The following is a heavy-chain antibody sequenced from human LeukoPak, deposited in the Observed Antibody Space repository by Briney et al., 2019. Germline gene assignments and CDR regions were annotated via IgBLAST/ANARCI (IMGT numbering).Heavy chain of an antibody. CDR3: ARGHYDFWSGYLWYFDL. Sequence: PSETLSLTCTVSGGSIRSSYYYWGWIRQPPGKGLEWIGSIYDSGSTYYNPSLKSRVTISVDTSKNQFSLKLSSVTAADTAVYYCARGHYDFWSGYLWYFDLWGRGTLVTVSS. J-gene: IGHJ2*01. V-gene: IGHV4-39*07. D-gene: IGHD3-3*01. CDR1: GGSIRSSYYY. CDR2: IYDSGST.